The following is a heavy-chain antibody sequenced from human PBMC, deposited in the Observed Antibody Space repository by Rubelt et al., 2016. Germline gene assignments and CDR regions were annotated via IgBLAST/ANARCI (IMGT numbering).Heavy chain of an antibody. Sequence: PGGSLRLSCAASGFTFSIYSVNWVRRAPGKGLEWVSSISSSSTYIYYADSVKGRFTVSRDNAKNSLYLQMNSLRVEDTAVYYCARGPPFDTWGQGTLVTVSS. CDR1: GFTFSIYS. V-gene: IGHV3-21*01. CDR2: ISSSSTYI. CDR3: ARGPPFDT. D-gene: IGHD3-22*01. J-gene: IGHJ5*02.